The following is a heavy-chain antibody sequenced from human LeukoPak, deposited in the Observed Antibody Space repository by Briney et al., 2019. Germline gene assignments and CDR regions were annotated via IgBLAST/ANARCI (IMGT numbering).Heavy chain of an antibody. CDR1: GFTFSSYS. V-gene: IGHV3-21*01. CDR3: AKNSAMTHSAFDI. D-gene: IGHD2-2*01. Sequence: GGSLRRSCAASGFTFSSYSMNWVRQAPGKGLEWVSSISSSSSYIYYADSVKGRFTISRDNAKNSLYLQMNSLRAEDTAVYYCAKNSAMTHSAFDIWGQGTMVTVSS. J-gene: IGHJ3*02. CDR2: ISSSSSYI.